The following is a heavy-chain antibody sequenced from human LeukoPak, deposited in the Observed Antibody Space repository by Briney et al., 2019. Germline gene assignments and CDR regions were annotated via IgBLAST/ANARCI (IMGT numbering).Heavy chain of an antibody. CDR3: ARVGDSSGWFFDY. V-gene: IGHV1-46*01. Sequence: ASVKVSCKASGYTFTNYYMHWLRQAPGQGLEWMGIISPGDGGATYAQNFQGRVTMTRDTSTSTGYMELSSLRSVDTAVYYCARVGDSSGWFFDYWGQGTLVTVSS. D-gene: IGHD6-19*01. CDR2: ISPGDGGA. J-gene: IGHJ4*02. CDR1: GYTFTNYY.